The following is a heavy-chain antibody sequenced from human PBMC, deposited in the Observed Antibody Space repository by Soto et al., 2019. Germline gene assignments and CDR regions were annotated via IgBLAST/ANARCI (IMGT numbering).Heavy chain of an antibody. J-gene: IGHJ4*02. CDR1: GYTFTDYY. CDR3: ARDHGNYDASGASDF. CDR2: INPNSGGT. V-gene: IGHV1-2*04. D-gene: IGHD3-22*01. Sequence: QVHLVQSGAEVKKPGASVKVSCKASGYTFTDYYIHWVRQAPGQGLEWMGWINPNSGGTNYAQKCQAWVTRTTDTPTSTAYLEVRRLRSDDTAIYSCARDHGNYDASGASDFWGQGTLVTVSS.